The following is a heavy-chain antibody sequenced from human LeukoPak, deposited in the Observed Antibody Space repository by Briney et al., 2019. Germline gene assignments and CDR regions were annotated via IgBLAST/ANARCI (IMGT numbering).Heavy chain of an antibody. V-gene: IGHV3-23*01. CDR2: ISPSGGVT. Sequence: PSETLSLTCTVSCVSISSSNSYWGWIRQAPGKGLEWVSTISPSGGVTFYSDSVRGRFTISRDYSKDTLFLQMNSLRAEDTALYYCAKAHVPTMIRGVVASDWGQGTLVTVSS. D-gene: IGHD3-10*01. J-gene: IGHJ4*02. CDR3: AKAHVPTMIRGVVASD. CDR1: CVSISSSNSY.